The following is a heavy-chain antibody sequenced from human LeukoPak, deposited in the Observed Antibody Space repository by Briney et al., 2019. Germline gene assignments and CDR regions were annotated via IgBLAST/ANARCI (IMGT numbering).Heavy chain of an antibody. J-gene: IGHJ4*02. CDR3: ARRTGEYFDY. CDR1: GFTFSSYS. Sequence: PEGSLRLSCAASGFTFSSYSMNWVRQAPGKGLEWVSSISSSRSYLHYADSVKGRFTISRDNAKNSLYLQMNSLRVEDTAVYYCARRTGEYFDYWGQGTLVTVSS. CDR2: ISSSRSYL. V-gene: IGHV3-21*01. D-gene: IGHD7-27*01.